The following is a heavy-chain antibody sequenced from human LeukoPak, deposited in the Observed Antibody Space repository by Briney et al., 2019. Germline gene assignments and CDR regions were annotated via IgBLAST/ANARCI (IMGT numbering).Heavy chain of an antibody. CDR2: MNPNSGNT. CDR1: GYTFTSYD. V-gene: IGHV1-8*01. D-gene: IGHD3-22*01. J-gene: IGHJ5*02. CDR3: ARQYYYDSSGYLDWFDP. Sequence: ASVTVSCKASGYTFTSYDINWVRQAAGQGLEWMGWMNPNSGNTVYAQKFQGRVTMTRNTSISTAYMELSSLRSEDTAVYYCARQYYYDSSGYLDWFDPWGQGTLVTVSS.